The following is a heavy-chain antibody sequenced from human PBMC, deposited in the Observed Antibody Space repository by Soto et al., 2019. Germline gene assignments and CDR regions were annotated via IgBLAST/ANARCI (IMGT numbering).Heavy chain of an antibody. Sequence: ASVKVSCKASGFTFTSYAIHWLRQAPGQRPQWMGWINGGSGNTKYSQDFQGRVTFTRDTFATTAYLELSSLRSEDTAVYYCARVPPWGNSAGDYYIQHYDSWGQGTPVTGSS. CDR1: GFTFTSYA. V-gene: IGHV1-3*01. CDR3: ARVPPWGNSAGDYYIQHYDS. D-gene: IGHD3-10*01. CDR2: INGGSGNT. J-gene: IGHJ4*02.